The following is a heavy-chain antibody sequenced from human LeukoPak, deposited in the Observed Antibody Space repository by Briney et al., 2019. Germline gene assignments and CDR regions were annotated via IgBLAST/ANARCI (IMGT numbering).Heavy chain of an antibody. D-gene: IGHD3-10*01. V-gene: IGHV3-30-3*01. CDR1: GFTFDDYT. J-gene: IGHJ6*02. CDR3: ARPYGPGNYYYYYGMDV. Sequence: GSLRLSCAASGFTFDDYTMYWVRQAPGKGLEWVAVISFDGSNKYYADSVKGRFTISRDNSKTTLYLQMNSLRAEDTAVYYCARPYGPGNYYYYYGMDVWGQGTTVTVSS. CDR2: ISFDGSNK.